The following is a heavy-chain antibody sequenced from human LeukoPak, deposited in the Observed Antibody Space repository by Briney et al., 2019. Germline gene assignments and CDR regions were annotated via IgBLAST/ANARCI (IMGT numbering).Heavy chain of an antibody. CDR2: ISYDGSNK. J-gene: IGHJ4*02. V-gene: IGHV3-30*18. Sequence: GGSLRLSCAASGFTFSSYGMHRVRQAPGKGLEWVAVISYDGSNKYYADSVKGRFTISRDNSKNTLYLQMNSLRAEDAAVYYCAKDVEYSSGWYEGGSFDYWGQGILVTVSS. CDR3: AKDVEYSSGWYEGGSFDY. CDR1: GFTFSSYG. D-gene: IGHD6-19*01.